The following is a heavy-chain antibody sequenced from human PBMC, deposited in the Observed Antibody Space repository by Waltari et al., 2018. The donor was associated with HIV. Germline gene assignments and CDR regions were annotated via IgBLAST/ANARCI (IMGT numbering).Heavy chain of an antibody. V-gene: IGHV4-39*07. J-gene: IGHJ5*02. D-gene: IGHD2-2*01. CDR1: GGSISSSSYY. CDR3: ARDLAVVPAAMGRGWFDP. CDR2: IYYSGST. Sequence: QLQLQESGPGLVKPSETLSLTCTVSGGSISSSSYYWGWIRQPPGKGLEWIGSIYYSGSTYYNPSLKSRVTISVDTSKNQFSLKLSSVTAADTAVYYCARDLAVVPAAMGRGWFDPWGQGTLVTVSS.